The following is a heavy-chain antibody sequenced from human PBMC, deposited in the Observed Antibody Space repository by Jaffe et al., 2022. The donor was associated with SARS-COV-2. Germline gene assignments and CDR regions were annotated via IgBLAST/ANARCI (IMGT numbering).Heavy chain of an antibody. J-gene: IGHJ4*02. CDR2: INHSGST. CDR1: GGSFSGYY. Sequence: QVQLQQWGAGLLKPSETLSLTCAVYGGSFSGYYWSWIRQPPGKGLEWIGEINHSGSTNYNPSLKSRVTISVDTSKNQFSLKLSSVTAADTAVYYCARTYSGSHDYWGQGTLVTVSS. V-gene: IGHV4-34*01. D-gene: IGHD1-26*01. CDR3: ARTYSGSHDY.